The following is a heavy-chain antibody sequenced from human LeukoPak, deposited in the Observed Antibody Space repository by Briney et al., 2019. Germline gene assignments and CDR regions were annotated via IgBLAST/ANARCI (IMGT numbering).Heavy chain of an antibody. D-gene: IGHD1-26*01. CDR2: ISAYNDDA. Sequence: GAPAKVSCKASGYTFTTYRISWVRQAPGQGLEWMGWISAYNDDAHYAQKLQGRVTMTTDTSTNTAYMELRSLRSDDTAVYYCARVGGGNYYYFDYWGQGTLVTVSS. CDR1: GYTFTTYR. V-gene: IGHV1-18*01. J-gene: IGHJ4*02. CDR3: ARVGGGNYYYFDY.